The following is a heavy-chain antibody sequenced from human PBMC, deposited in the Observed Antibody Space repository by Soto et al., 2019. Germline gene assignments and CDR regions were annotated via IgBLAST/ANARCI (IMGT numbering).Heavy chain of an antibody. CDR3: ATPSSGGVVAALGYSYYGMGF. Sequence: SETLSLTCTVSGGSISSSSYYWGWIRQPPGKGLEWIGSIYYSGSTYYNPSLKSRVTISVDTSKNQFSLKLSSATAADTAVYYCATPSSGGVVAALGYSYYGMGFWGQGPRSVVSS. V-gene: IGHV4-39*01. D-gene: IGHD2-15*01. CDR1: GGSISSSSYY. J-gene: IGHJ6*02. CDR2: IYYSGST.